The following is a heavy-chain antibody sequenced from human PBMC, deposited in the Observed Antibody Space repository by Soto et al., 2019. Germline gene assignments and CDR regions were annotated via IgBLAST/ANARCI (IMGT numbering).Heavy chain of an antibody. CDR1: GFTFSSHW. J-gene: IGHJ4*02. V-gene: IGHV3-7*02. Sequence: GGSLRLSCAASGFTFSSHWMSWVRQAPGKGLEWVANIKPDGSEKWYVDSVKGRFTISRDNAKNSLYLQMNSLRAEDTAVYYCASGGSSLNFDSWGQGTLVTVSS. D-gene: IGHD6-6*01. CDR2: IKPDGSEK. CDR3: ASGGSSLNFDS.